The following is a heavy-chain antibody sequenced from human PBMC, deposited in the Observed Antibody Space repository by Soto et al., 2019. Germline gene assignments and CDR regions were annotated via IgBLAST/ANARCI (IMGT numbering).Heavy chain of an antibody. J-gene: IGHJ4*02. V-gene: IGHV3-30*18. CDR1: GFTFSSYG. D-gene: IGHD4-4*01. CDR2: ISYDGSNK. Sequence: PGGSLRLSCAASGFTFSSYGMHWVRQAPGKGLEWVAVISYDGSNKYYADSVKGRFTISRDNSKNTLYLKMNSLRAEDTAVYYCAKDLYLTPVKGGPFVYWGQGLLVSLS. CDR3: AKDLYLTPVKGGPFVY.